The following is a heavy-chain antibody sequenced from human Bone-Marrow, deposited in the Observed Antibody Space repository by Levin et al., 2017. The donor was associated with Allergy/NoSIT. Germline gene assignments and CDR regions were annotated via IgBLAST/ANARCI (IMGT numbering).Heavy chain of an antibody. J-gene: IGHJ3*01. CDR3: ARVGQWGDPFDF. V-gene: IGHV4-31*03. Sequence: PSETLSLTCSVSGGSINTGDSYWNWIRQTPGRGLEWIGYIFYTGTTHYNPSLEGRVTISVDTSKNLFSLTLNSVTAADTAVYYCARVGQWGDPFDFWGQGTLVTVSS. CDR2: IFYTGTT. CDR1: GGSINTGDSY. D-gene: IGHD1-26*01.